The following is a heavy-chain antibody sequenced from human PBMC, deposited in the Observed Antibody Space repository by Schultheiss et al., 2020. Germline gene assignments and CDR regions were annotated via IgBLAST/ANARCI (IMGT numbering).Heavy chain of an antibody. J-gene: IGHJ4*02. Sequence: GGSLRLSCAASGFTFDDYAMHWVRQAPGKGLEWVSGISWNSGSIGYADSVKGRFTISRDNAKNSLYLQMNSLRAEDTALYYCASCRDGSCHYFDYWGKGTLVTVAS. CDR3: ASCRDGSCHYFDY. V-gene: IGHV3-9*01. CDR2: ISWNSGSI. CDR1: GFTFDDYA. D-gene: IGHD5-24*01.